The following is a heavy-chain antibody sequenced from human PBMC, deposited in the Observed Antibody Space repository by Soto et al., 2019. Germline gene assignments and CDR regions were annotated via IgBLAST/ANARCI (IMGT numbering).Heavy chain of an antibody. CDR1: GFTFSSYW. CDR3: AKVGYYGSGSHGFDP. V-gene: IGHV3-74*01. D-gene: IGHD3-10*01. CDR2: INNDGSSI. J-gene: IGHJ5*02. Sequence: PGGSLRLSCAASGFTFSSYWMHWVRQAPGKGLVWVSRINNDGSSISYADSVKGRFTISRDNAKNTLYLQMNSLRVEDTAVYYCAKVGYYGSGSHGFDPWGQGTLVTVSS.